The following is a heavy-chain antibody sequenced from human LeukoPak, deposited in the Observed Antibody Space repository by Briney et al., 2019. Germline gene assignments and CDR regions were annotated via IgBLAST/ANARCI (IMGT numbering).Heavy chain of an antibody. CDR2: LHHSGST. CDR3: ARRMVRGVITLRYDAFNI. D-gene: IGHD3-10*01. Sequence: SETLSLTCTVSGASISGYYWSWIRQPPGKGLEWIGTLHHSGSTSYNPSLKSRVTMSVDTSKNQFSLKLSSVTAADTAVYYCARRMVRGVITLRYDAFNIWGQGTMVTVSS. J-gene: IGHJ3*02. V-gene: IGHV4-59*04. CDR1: GASISGYY.